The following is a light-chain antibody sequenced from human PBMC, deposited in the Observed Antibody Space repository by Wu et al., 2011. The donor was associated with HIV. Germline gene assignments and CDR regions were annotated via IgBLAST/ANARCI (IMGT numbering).Light chain of an antibody. V-gene: IGKV3-15*01. CDR1: QSVSGN. CDR3: QQYNNWPPT. CDR2: SAS. J-gene: IGKJ2*01. Sequence: EIVMTQSPATLSVSPGDRATLSCRASQSVSGNLAWYQQKPGQAPRLLVSSASTRATGIPARFRASGSDTEFTLTITSMSSEDFAIYYCQQYNNWPPTFGQGTKLEI.